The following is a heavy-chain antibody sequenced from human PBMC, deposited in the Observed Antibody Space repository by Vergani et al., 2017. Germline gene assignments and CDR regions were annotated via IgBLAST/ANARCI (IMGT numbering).Heavy chain of an antibody. J-gene: IGHJ5*02. CDR3: ARDLRLLYNRFDP. CDR1: GFPFSSYW. D-gene: IGHD1-14*01. Sequence: EVQLVESGGGLVQPGGSLRLSCAASGFPFSSYWMHWVRQAPGKGLVWVSRINSDGSSTSYADSVKGRFTISRDNSKSTMYLQMNSLRDEDTGVYYCARDLRLLYNRFDPWGQGTLVTVSS. V-gene: IGHV3-74*01. CDR2: INSDGSST.